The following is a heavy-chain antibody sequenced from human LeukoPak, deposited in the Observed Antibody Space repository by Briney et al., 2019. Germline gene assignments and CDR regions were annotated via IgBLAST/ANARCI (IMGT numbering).Heavy chain of an antibody. CDR2: ISSSGSTI. J-gene: IGHJ4*02. CDR3: AIDLAVSGEGPGDY. Sequence: AGSLSLTCAVSGFTFSSYYMNWVRQAPGKGLEWVSYISSSGSTIYYADSVKGRFTISRDNAKNSLYLQMNSLRAEDTAVYYRAIDLAVSGEGPGDYWVQGTLVTVSS. CDR1: GFTFSSYY. V-gene: IGHV3-48*03. D-gene: IGHD6-19*01.